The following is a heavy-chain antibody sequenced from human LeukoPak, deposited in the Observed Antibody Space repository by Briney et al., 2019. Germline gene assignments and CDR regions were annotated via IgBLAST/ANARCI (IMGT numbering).Heavy chain of an antibody. CDR2: IYHSGST. V-gene: IGHV4-4*02. Sequence: SGTLSLTCAVSGGSISSSNWWSWVRQPPGKGLEWIGEIYHSGSTNYNPSLKSRVTISVDKSKNQFSLKLSSVTAADTAVYYCARDLGYCSGGSCYSSDYWGQGTLVTVSS. CDR3: ARDLGYCSGGSCYSSDY. CDR1: GGSISSSNW. D-gene: IGHD2-15*01. J-gene: IGHJ4*02.